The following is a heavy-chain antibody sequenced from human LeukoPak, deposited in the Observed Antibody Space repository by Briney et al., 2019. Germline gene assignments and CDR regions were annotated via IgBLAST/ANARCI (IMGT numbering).Heavy chain of an antibody. CDR3: ARDRNYYDSSGYYFAN. V-gene: IGHV4-34*01. J-gene: IGHJ4*02. CDR1: GGSFSGYY. CDR2: INHSGST. D-gene: IGHD3-22*01. Sequence: SETLSLTCTVYGGSFSGYYWSWIRQPPGKGLEWIGEINHSGSTNYNPSLRSRVTISVDTSKNQFSLKLSSVTAADTAVYYCARDRNYYDSSGYYFANWGQGTLVTVSS.